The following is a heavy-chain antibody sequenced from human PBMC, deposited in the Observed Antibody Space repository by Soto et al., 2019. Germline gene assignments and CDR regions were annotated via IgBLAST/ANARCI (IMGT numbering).Heavy chain of an antibody. CDR2: VYYSGST. CDR1: GGSISSYY. D-gene: IGHD3-22*01. CDR3: ARGGYDSSGYYYYGMDV. J-gene: IGHJ6*02. V-gene: IGHV4-59*01. Sequence: SSETLSLTCTVSGGSISSYYWSWIRQPPGKGLEWIGYVYYSGSTNYNPSLKSRVTISVDTSKNQFSLKLSSVTAADTAVYYCARGGYDSSGYYYYGMDVWGQGTTVTVSS.